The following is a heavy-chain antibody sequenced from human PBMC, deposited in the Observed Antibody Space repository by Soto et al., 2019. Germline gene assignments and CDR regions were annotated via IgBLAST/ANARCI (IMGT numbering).Heavy chain of an antibody. CDR3: ARWGALPGFDI. V-gene: IGHV4-59*11. Sequence: QVQLQESGPGLVKPSETLSLTCTVSGGSINSHYWNWIRQPSGKGLEWIGHIFYSGSTTYNPSLRSRVTISXXRAKNQFFLKLMSMTAADTGVYYCARWGALPGFDIWGQGTMLTVSS. CDR1: GGSINSHY. CDR2: IFYSGST. J-gene: IGHJ3*02. D-gene: IGHD1-26*01.